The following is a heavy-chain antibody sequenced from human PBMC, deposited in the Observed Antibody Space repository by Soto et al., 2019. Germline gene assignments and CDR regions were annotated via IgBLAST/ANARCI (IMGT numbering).Heavy chain of an antibody. CDR1: GFSLSTSGVG. Sequence: QITLKESGPPLVKPTQTLTLTCTFSGFSLSTSGVGVGWIRQPPGKALEWLALIYWDDDKRYNPSLKSRLTITKDTTKNQVVLTMTNKDPVDTAAYYCAHRLWAYAFDYRGEGTLVTVS. CDR2: IYWDDDK. D-gene: IGHD4-17*01. J-gene: IGHJ4*01. V-gene: IGHV2-5*02. CDR3: AHRLWAYAFDY.